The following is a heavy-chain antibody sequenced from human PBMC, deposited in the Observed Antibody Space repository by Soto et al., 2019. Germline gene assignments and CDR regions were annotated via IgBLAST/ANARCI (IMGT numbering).Heavy chain of an antibody. J-gene: IGHJ6*02. V-gene: IGHV3-30-3*01. CDR3: ARVLVGATHYYYYGMDV. CDR2: ISYDGSNK. CDR1: GFTFSSYA. Sequence: PGGSLRLSCAASGFTFSSYAMHWVRQAPGKGLEWVAVISYDGSNKYYADSVKGRFTISRDNSKNTLYLQMNSLRAEDTAVYYCARVLVGATHYYYYGMDVWGQGTTVTLAS. D-gene: IGHD1-26*01.